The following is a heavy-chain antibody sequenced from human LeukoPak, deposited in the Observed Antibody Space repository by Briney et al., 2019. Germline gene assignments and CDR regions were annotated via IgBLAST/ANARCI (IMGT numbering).Heavy chain of an antibody. J-gene: IGHJ6*03. CDR3: ARTTYYDFWSGYHFPYMDV. V-gene: IGHV3-23*01. Sequence: GGSLRPSCAASGFTFSSYAMSWVRQAPGKGLEWVSAISGSGGSTYYADSVKGRFTISRDNSKNTLYLQMNSLRAEDTAVYYCARTTYYDFWSGYHFPYMDVWGKGTTVTVSS. D-gene: IGHD3-3*01. CDR2: ISGSGGST. CDR1: GFTFSSYA.